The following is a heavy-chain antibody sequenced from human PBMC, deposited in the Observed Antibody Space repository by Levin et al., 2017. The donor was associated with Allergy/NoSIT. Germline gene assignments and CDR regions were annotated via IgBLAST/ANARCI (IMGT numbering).Heavy chain of an antibody. CDR2: ITDSGRNE. CDR3: AKDQGQVPGQYPYYFDY. V-gene: IGHV3-30*18. J-gene: IGHJ4*02. D-gene: IGHD3-10*01. Sequence: TGGSLRLSCAASGFTFNSYAMHWVRQAPGKGLEWVACITDSGRNEHYGDSVNGRFTISRDNSKNTLYLQVNSLRAEDTAVYYCAKDQGQVPGQYPYYFDYWGQGTLVTVSS. CDR1: GFTFNSYA.